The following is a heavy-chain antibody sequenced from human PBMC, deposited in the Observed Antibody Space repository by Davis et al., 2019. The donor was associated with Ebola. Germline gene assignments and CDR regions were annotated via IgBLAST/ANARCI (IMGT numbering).Heavy chain of an antibody. Sequence: PSETLSLTCTVSGVSISTHYWSWIRQPPGKRLEWIGSIYYTGSAYYNSSLNGRVTISVDTSKNQFSLKLSSVTAADTAMYYCAERGGSVWGQGTLVTVSS. CDR2: IYYTGSA. CDR3: AERGGSV. D-gene: IGHD3-16*01. J-gene: IGHJ4*02. V-gene: IGHV4-59*11. CDR1: GVSISTHY.